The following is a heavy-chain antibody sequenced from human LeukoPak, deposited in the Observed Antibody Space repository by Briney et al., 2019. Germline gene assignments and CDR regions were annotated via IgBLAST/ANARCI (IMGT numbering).Heavy chain of an antibody. D-gene: IGHD5-18*01. CDR1: GFTFSDYY. V-gene: IGHV3-11*04. Sequence: GGSLRLSCAASGFTFSDYYMSWIRQAPGKGLEWVSYISSSGSTIYYADSVKGRFTISRDNAKNSLYLHINSLRVEDTAVYFCARERPDTTMAWYYFDYWGQGTLVTVSS. CDR2: ISSSGSTI. J-gene: IGHJ4*02. CDR3: ARERPDTTMAWYYFDY.